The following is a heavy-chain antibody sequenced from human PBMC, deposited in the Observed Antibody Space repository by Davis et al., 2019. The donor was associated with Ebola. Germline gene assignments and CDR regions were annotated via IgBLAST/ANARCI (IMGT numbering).Heavy chain of an antibody. CDR1: GFTFSSYS. CDR2: IKQDGSEK. J-gene: IGHJ6*02. Sequence: PGGSLRLSCAASGFTFSSYSMNWVRQAPGKGLEWVANIKQDGSEKYYVDSVKGRFTISRDNAKNSLYLQMNSLRAEDTAVYYCSSSSSYYYYGMDVWGQGTTVTVSS. CDR3: SSSSSYYYYGMDV. D-gene: IGHD6-6*01. V-gene: IGHV3-7*01.